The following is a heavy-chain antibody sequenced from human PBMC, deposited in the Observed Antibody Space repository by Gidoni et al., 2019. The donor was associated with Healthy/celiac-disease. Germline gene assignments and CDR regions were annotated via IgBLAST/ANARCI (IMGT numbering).Heavy chain of an antibody. Sequence: EVQLLESGGGLVQPGGVPENLLCSLWIPLSSYAMNGVRQAPGKGLEWVSAISRSGASTYHADSVKCRFTISRDNSKNTLYLQMNSLSAEDTAVYYCASHLGAKLERPNFDYWGQGTLVTVSS. CDR1: IPLSSYA. CDR3: ASHLGAKLERPNFDY. D-gene: IGHD1-1*01. CDR2: ISRSGAST. J-gene: IGHJ4*02. V-gene: IGHV3-23*01.